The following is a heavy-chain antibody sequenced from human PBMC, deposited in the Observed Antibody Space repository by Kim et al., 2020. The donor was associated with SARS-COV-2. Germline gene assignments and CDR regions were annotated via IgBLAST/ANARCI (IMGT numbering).Heavy chain of an antibody. J-gene: IGHJ3*02. CDR1: GGSISSSSYY. CDR3: AVYYYDSSGAFDI. D-gene: IGHD3-22*01. V-gene: IGHV4-39*01. Sequence: SETLSLTCTVSGGSISSSSYYWGWIRQPPGKGLEWIGSIYYSGSTYYNPSLKSRVTISVDTSKNQFSLKLSSVTAADTAVYYCAVYYYDSSGAFDIWGQGTMVTVSS. CDR2: IYYSGST.